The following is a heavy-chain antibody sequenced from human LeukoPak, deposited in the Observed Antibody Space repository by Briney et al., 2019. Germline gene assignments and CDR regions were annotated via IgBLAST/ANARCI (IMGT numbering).Heavy chain of an antibody. CDR1: GFTFSSYA. J-gene: IGHJ4*02. Sequence: GGALRLSCAASGFTFSSYAMSWVRQAPGKGREGVSAISGSGGSTYYADSVKGRFTISRDNSKNTLYLQMNSLRAEDTALYYCAKALSYYYDSSGQFDYWGQGTLVTVSS. V-gene: IGHV3-23*01. D-gene: IGHD3-22*01. CDR2: ISGSGGST. CDR3: AKALSYYYDSSGQFDY.